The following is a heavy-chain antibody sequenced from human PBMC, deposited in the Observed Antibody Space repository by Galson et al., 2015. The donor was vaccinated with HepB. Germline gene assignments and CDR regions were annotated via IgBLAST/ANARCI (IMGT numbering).Heavy chain of an antibody. Sequence: SLRLSCAASGFTFSSYSMNWVRQAPGKGLEWVSSISSSSSYIYYADSVKGRFTISRDNAKNSLYLQMNSLRADDTAVYYCARFGALTTVTPTDYYYMDVWGKGTTFTVSS. V-gene: IGHV3-21*01. CDR2: ISSSSSYI. CDR3: ARFGALTTVTPTDYYYMDV. J-gene: IGHJ6*03. D-gene: IGHD4-17*01. CDR1: GFTFSSYS.